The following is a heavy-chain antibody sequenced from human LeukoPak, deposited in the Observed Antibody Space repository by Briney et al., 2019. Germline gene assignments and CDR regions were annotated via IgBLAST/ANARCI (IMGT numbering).Heavy chain of an antibody. CDR2: IGGSGSST. V-gene: IGHV3-23*01. J-gene: IGHJ4*02. CDR1: GFTFNSYA. D-gene: IGHD5-18*01. Sequence: GGSLRLSCEASGFTFNSYAMSWVRQAPGKGLEWVSGIGGSGSSTYYADSVKGRLTISRDNSKNTLYLQMNSLRAEDTAIYYCARELWFDYWGQGTLVTVSS. CDR3: ARELWFDY.